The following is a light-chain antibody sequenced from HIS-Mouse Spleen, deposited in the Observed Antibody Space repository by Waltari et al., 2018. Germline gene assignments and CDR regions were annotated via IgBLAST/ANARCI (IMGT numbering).Light chain of an antibody. CDR1: SSDVAGYNY. CDR2: DVS. J-gene: IGLJ2*01. Sequence: QSALTQPASVSGSPGQSITTSCTGTSSDVAGYNYVSWYQPHPGKAPKLMIYDVSNRPSGVSNRFSGSKSGNTASLTISGLQAEDEADYYCSSYTSSSTLVFGGGTKLTVL. V-gene: IGLV2-14*03. CDR3: SSYTSSSTLV.